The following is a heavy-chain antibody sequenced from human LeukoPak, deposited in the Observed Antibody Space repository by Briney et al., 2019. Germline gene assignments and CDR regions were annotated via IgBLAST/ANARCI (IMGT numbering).Heavy chain of an antibody. V-gene: IGHV4-31*03. CDR1: GDSLSSGCYY. CDR2: IFYSGTT. D-gene: IGHD1-14*01. Sequence: PSETLSLTCTVSGDSLSSGCYYWSWGPQHPGKALEWIGYIFYSGTTYSNPSLKSRITMAVDTSNNQFSLKLTSVTAADTAMYYCARTTYYYYSMDVWAKGPRSPSP. CDR3: ARTTYYYYSMDV. J-gene: IGHJ6*03.